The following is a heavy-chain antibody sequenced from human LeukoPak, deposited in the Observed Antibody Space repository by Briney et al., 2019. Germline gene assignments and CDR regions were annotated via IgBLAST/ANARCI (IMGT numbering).Heavy chain of an antibody. CDR3: ARTGTTKGYWFDP. Sequence: ASVKVSCKASGYTFTSYYMHWVRQAPGQGLEWMGIINPSGGSTSYAQKFQGRVTMTRDMSTSTVYMELSSLRPEDTAVYYCARTGTTKGYWFDPWGQGTLVTVSS. V-gene: IGHV1-46*01. CDR1: GYTFTSYY. J-gene: IGHJ5*02. CDR2: INPSGGST. D-gene: IGHD1-7*01.